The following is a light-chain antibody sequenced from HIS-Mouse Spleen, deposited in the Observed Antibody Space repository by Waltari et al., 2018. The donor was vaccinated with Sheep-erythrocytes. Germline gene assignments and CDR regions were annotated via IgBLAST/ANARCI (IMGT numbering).Light chain of an antibody. CDR3: MQGTHRPPYT. CDR2: KVS. Sequence: DVVMTQSPLSLPVTLGQPASISCRSSQSLVHSDGNTYLNWFQQRPGQSPRRLIYKVSTRDSGVPARFSGSGSGTDFTLKISRVEAEDVGVYYCMQGTHRPPYTFGQGTKLEIK. V-gene: IGKV2-30*02. CDR1: QSLVHSDGNTY. J-gene: IGKJ2*01.